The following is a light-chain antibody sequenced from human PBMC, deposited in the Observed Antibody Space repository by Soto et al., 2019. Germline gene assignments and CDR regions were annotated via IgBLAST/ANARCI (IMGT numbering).Light chain of an antibody. Sequence: DIQMTQSPSTLSASVGVRVTITCRARQGISSWLAWNQQKPGKAPKLLIYEHSSLESGGPSRFSGSGSGTEFTRTIRLLQPDDCATYYCQHYNSYGVTFGQGPKLEIK. CDR2: EHS. CDR1: QGISSW. V-gene: IGKV1-5*01. CDR3: QHYNSYGVT. J-gene: IGKJ2*01.